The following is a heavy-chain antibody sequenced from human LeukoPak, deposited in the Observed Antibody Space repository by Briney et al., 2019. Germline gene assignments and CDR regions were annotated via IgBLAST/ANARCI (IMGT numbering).Heavy chain of an antibody. V-gene: IGHV3-21*05. CDR2: IGIDSGNT. J-gene: IGHJ4*02. D-gene: IGHD6-13*01. CDR1: GFTFSDYS. Sequence: GGSLRLSCAASGFTFSDYSMNWVRQAPGKGLEWISYIGIDSGNTNYADSVKGRFTISRDNAKNSLYLQMNSLRAEDTAVYYCARDQHSRYSSSCVDYWGQGTLVTVSS. CDR3: ARDQHSRYSSSCVDY.